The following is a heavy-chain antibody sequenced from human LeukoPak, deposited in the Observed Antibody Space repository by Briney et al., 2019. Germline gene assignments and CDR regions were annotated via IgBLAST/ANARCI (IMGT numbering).Heavy chain of an antibody. Sequence: SGGSLRLSCAASGFTVSNNYMSWVRQAPGKGLGWVSVIYSGGSTYYTDSVKGRFTISRDNSKNTLYLQMNSLRAEDTAVYYCAREHTAMAEGAFDIWGQGTMVTVSS. CDR3: AREHTAMAEGAFDI. V-gene: IGHV3-53*01. CDR2: IYSGGST. D-gene: IGHD5-18*01. CDR1: GFTVSNNY. J-gene: IGHJ3*02.